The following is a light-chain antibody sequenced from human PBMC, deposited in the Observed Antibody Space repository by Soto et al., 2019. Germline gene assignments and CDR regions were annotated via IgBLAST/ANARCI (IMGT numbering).Light chain of an antibody. V-gene: IGLV2-14*01. CDR2: DVT. CDR3: CSYTVTTTRDGRV. CDR1: SSDVGGHNY. J-gene: IGLJ3*02. Sequence: QSALTQPASVSGSPGQSIAISCTGTSSDVGGHNYVSWYQQRPGKAPELIIYDVTNRPSGVSNRFSGSKSGNTASLTISGLQAEDEADYHCCSYTVTTTRDGRVFGGGTKVTVL.